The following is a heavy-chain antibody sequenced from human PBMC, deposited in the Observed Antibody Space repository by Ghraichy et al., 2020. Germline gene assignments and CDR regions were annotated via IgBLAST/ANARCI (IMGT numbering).Heavy chain of an antibody. V-gene: IGHV3-23*01. Sequence: GGSLRLSCAASGFTFSSYAMSWVRQAPGKGLEWVSAISGSGGSTYYADSVKGRFTISRDNSKNTLYLQMNSLRAEDTAVYYCAKDKSRQGGLNDAFDIWGQGTMVTVSS. CDR2: ISGSGGST. D-gene: IGHD3-16*01. CDR3: AKDKSRQGGLNDAFDI. J-gene: IGHJ3*02. CDR1: GFTFSSYA.